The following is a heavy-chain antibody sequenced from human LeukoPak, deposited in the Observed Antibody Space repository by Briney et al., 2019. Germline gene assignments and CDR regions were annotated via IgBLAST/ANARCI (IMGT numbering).Heavy chain of an antibody. V-gene: IGHV1-69*05. CDR3: ARGHHNWFDP. CDR2: IIPIFGTA. J-gene: IGHJ5*02. CDR1: GGTFSSYA. Sequence: GASVKVSFKASGGTFSSYAISWVRQAPGQGLEWMGGIIPIFGTANYAQKFHGRVTITTHESTSTAYMEFSSLRSEDTAVYYCARGHHNWFDPWGQGALVTVSS.